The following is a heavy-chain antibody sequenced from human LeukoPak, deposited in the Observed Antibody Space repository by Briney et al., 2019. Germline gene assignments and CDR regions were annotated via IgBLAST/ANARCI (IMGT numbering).Heavy chain of an antibody. Sequence: ASVKVSCKASGYTFSSSGISWVRQAHGQGLEWMGWISPYNDDTRYEQTLQGRVTMTTDTSTSTVYMELRSLRSDDTAVYYCARSGSGYNPIDFWGQGTRVTVSS. CDR3: ARSGSGYNPIDF. J-gene: IGHJ4*02. CDR2: ISPYNDDT. V-gene: IGHV1-18*01. CDR1: GYTFSSSG. D-gene: IGHD5-12*01.